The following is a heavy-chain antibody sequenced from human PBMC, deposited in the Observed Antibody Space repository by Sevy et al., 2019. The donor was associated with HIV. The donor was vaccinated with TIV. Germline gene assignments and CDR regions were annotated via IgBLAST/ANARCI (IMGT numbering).Heavy chain of an antibody. D-gene: IGHD1-1*01. V-gene: IGHV3-7*01. CDR2: LNQDGSEK. Sequence: GGSLRLSCAASGFTFSAYWMAWVRQVPGKGLEWVANLNQDGSEKYPVDSVKGRFTISRDNAKKSLYLQMNSVRVEDTGIYYCATDAWRSLDNWGRGTMVTVSS. J-gene: IGHJ3*01. CDR3: ATDAWRSLDN. CDR1: GFTFSAYW.